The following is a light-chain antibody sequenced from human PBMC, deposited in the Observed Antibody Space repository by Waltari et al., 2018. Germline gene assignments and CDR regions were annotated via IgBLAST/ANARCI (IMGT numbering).Light chain of an antibody. CDR3: CSFTGTWV. CDR1: GRDVADSNF. J-gene: IGLJ3*02. CDR2: DVT. Sequence: QSALTQPRSVSGSPGQSVTISCTATGRDVADSNFVSWYQQHPGEAPKLVIYDVTERPSGVPSRFSGPKSGNSASLTVSGLQAEDEAVYYCCSFTGTWVFGGGTKLTVL. V-gene: IGLV2-11*01.